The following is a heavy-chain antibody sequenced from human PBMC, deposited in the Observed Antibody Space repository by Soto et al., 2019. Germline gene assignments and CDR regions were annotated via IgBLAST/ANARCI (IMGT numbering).Heavy chain of an antibody. D-gene: IGHD2-15*01. Sequence: ASVKVSCKASGYTFTSYGIGWVRQAPGQGLEWMGWISAYNGNTNYAQKLQGRVTMTTDTSTSTAYMELRSLRSDDTAVYYCARDIVANGWFDPWGQGTLVTVSS. CDR1: GYTFTSYG. J-gene: IGHJ5*02. CDR3: ARDIVANGWFDP. CDR2: ISAYNGNT. V-gene: IGHV1-18*01.